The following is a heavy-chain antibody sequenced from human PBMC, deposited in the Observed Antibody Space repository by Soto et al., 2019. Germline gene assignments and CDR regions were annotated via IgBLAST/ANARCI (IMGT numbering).Heavy chain of an antibody. Sequence: GGSLRLSCAASGFPFWKYSMTWVRQAPRKGLEWVSGISGSGTATYYTDSVKGRFTVSRDNSKDTLFLQMNTLRVEDTAVYFCARPRLDDNNEYHLDGLDVWCPGTAVNVSS. V-gene: IGHV3-23*01. CDR3: ARPRLDDNNEYHLDGLDV. D-gene: IGHD3-9*01. CDR1: GFPFWKYS. J-gene: IGHJ6*02. CDR2: ISGSGTAT.